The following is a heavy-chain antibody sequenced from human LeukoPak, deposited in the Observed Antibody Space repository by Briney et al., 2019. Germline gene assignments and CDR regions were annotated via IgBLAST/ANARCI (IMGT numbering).Heavy chain of an antibody. J-gene: IGHJ3*02. CDR1: GFIFSTYW. V-gene: IGHV3-74*01. CDR2: INSVGSST. CDR3: ARVRDYDYVWGRREDAFDI. Sequence: HAGGSLRLSCTASGFIFSTYWMHWVRQAPGKGLVWVSRINSVGSSTNYADSVKGRFTISRDNAKNMLYLQMNSLRAEDTAVYYCARVRDYDYVWGRREDAFDIWGQGTMVTVSS. D-gene: IGHD3-16*01.